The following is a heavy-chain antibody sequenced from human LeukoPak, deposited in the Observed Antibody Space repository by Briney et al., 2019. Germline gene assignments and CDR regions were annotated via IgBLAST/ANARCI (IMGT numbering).Heavy chain of an antibody. CDR2: ISSSGSTI. V-gene: IGHV3-48*03. J-gene: IGHJ3*02. D-gene: IGHD4-23*01. CDR1: GFTFSSYE. Sequence: GGSLRLSCAASGFTFSSYEMNWGRQAPGKGLEWVSYISSSGSTIYYADSVKGRFTISRDNAKNSLYLQMNSLRAEDTAVYYCARETMVVNDAFDIWGQGTMVTVSS. CDR3: ARETMVVNDAFDI.